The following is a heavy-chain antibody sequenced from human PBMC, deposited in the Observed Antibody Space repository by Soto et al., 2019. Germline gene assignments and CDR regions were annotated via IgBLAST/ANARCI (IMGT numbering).Heavy chain of an antibody. V-gene: IGHV4-30-2*01. Sequence: PSETLSLTCDVSGDSISTGGYTWAWIRQPPGKALEWIGHTYHSGNPNYNPSLKSRVIISVDTSKNQFSLKVRSVTAADTAVYYCARRYGGNFDYWGQGTLVTVSS. CDR2: TYHSGNP. CDR1: GDSISTGGYT. CDR3: ARRYGGNFDY. D-gene: IGHD3-16*01. J-gene: IGHJ4*02.